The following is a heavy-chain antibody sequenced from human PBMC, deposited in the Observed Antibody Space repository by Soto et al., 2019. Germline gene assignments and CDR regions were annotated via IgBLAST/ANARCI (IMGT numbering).Heavy chain of an antibody. CDR3: ARAVARTIFGVVINNLFDP. CDR1: SGSISSSNW. Sequence: SETLSLTCAVSSGSISSSNWWSWVRQPPGKGLEWIGEIYHSGSTNYNPSLKSRVTISVDKSKNQFSLKLSSVTAADTAVYYCARAVARTIFGVVINNLFDPWGQGTLVTVSS. D-gene: IGHD3-3*01. V-gene: IGHV4-4*02. CDR2: IYHSGST. J-gene: IGHJ5*02.